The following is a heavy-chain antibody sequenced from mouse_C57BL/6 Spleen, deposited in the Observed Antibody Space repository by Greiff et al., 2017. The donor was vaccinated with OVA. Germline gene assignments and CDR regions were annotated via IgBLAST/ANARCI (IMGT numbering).Heavy chain of an antibody. CDR2: IDPSDSET. CDR1: GYTFTSYW. CDR3: ARRKGDYFDY. J-gene: IGHJ2*01. V-gene: IGHV1-52*01. Sequence: VQLKQPGAELVRPGSSVKLSCKASGYTFTSYWMHWVKQRPIQGLEWIGNIDPSDSETHYNQKFKDKATLTVDKSSSTAYMQLSSLTSEDSAVYYCARRKGDYFDYWGQGTTLTVSS.